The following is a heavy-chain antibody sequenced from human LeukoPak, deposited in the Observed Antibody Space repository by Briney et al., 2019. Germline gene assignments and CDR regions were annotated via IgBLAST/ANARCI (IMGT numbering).Heavy chain of an antibody. CDR1: GFTFNSYA. CDR3: AKYSYDWYFDL. D-gene: IGHD5-18*01. CDR2: ISSGDRT. V-gene: IGHV3-23*01. J-gene: IGHJ2*01. Sequence: GGSLRLSCAASGFTFNSYAMSWVRQAPGKGLEWVSAISSGDRTYYADSVKGRFTISRDNSRNTVYLQMNSLKTEDTAVYYCAKYSYDWYFDLWGRGTLVTVSS.